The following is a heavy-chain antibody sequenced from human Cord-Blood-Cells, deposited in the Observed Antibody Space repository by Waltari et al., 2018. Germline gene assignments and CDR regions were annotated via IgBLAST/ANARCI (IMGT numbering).Heavy chain of an antibody. V-gene: IGHV3-53*02. J-gene: IGHJ4*02. D-gene: IGHD3-10*01. CDR3: AREKSFHGSGSYYFDY. CDR2: IYSGGST. Sequence: EVQLVETGGGLIQHGGSLRLSCAASGFTGSSNYMSWVRQAPGKGLECVSVIYSGGSTYYADSVKGRFTISRDNSKNTLYLQMNSLRAEDTAVYYCAREKSFHGSGSYYFDYWGQGTLVTVSS. CDR1: GFTGSSNY.